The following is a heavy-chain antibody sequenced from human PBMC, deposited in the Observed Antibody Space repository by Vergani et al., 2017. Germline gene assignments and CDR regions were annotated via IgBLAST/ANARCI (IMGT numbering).Heavy chain of an antibody. V-gene: IGHV3-23*01. CDR3: AKDRLTGDAFDI. D-gene: IGHD1-14*01. J-gene: IGHJ3*02. CDR1: GFIFSSYA. CDR2: ISGIGGST. Sequence: EVQLLESGGGLVQPGGSLRLSCAASGFIFSSYAMSWVRQAPGKGLEWVSAISGIGGSTYYADSVKGRFTISRDNSKNTLCLQMNSLRAEDTAIYYCAKDRLTGDAFDIWGQGTMVTVSS.